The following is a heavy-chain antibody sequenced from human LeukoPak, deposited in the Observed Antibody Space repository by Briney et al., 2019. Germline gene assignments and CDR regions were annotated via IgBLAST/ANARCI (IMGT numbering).Heavy chain of an antibody. V-gene: IGHV4-34*01. J-gene: IGHJ3*02. CDR3: ATFIVGATSRRYNAFDI. CDR2: INHSGST. CDR1: GGSFSGYY. Sequence: PSETLSLTCAVYGGSFSGYYWSWIRQPPGKGLEWIGEINHSGSTNYNPSLKSRVTISVDTSKNQFSLKLSSVTAADTAVYYCATFIVGATSRRYNAFDIWGQGTMVTVSS. D-gene: IGHD1-26*01.